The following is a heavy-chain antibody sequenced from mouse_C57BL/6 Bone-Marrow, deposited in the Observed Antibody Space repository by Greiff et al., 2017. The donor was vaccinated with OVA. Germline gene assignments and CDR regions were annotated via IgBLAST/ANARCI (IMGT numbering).Heavy chain of an antibody. CDR3: ARGGYYSNPHWYFDV. CDR2: IYPGDGDT. V-gene: IGHV1-80*01. Sequence: QVQLKQSGAELVKPGASVKISCKASGYAFSSYWMNWVKQRPGKGLEWIGQIYPGDGDTNYNGKFKGKATLTADKSSSTAYMQLSSLTSEDSAVYFCARGGYYSNPHWYFDVWGTGTTVTVSS. CDR1: GYAFSSYW. D-gene: IGHD2-5*01. J-gene: IGHJ1*03.